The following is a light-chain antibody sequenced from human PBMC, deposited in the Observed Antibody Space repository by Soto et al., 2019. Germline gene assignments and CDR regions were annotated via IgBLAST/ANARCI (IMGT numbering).Light chain of an antibody. V-gene: IGKV1-39*01. Sequence: DIQVTQSPATLSAFVGDRVTISCRARQSIGTWLAWYQQKPGKAPKLLIYDASTLHSGVPTRFSGSGSGTDFTLTISSLHPEDFASYCCQQSYNTYTFGQGTRLEI. CDR2: DAS. J-gene: IGKJ2*01. CDR3: QQSYNTYT. CDR1: QSIGTW.